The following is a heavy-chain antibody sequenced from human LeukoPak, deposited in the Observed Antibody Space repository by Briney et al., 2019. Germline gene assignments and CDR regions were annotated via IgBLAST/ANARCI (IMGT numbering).Heavy chain of an antibody. D-gene: IGHD2-15*01. J-gene: IGHJ6*03. V-gene: IGHV3-48*03. CDR3: AKGTYCSGANCYPSVYYYYYMDV. Sequence: PGGSLRLSCAASRFTFSSYEMNWVRQAPGKGLEWVSYISSSGSTIYYADSVKGRFTISRDNAKNSLYLQMSSLRAEDTAVYYCAKGTYCSGANCYPSVYYYYYMDVWGKGTTVTVSS. CDR2: ISSSGSTI. CDR1: RFTFSSYE.